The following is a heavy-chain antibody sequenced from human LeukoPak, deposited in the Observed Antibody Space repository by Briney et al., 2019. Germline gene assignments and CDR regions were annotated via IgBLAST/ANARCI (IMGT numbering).Heavy chain of an antibody. CDR1: RFTFSNYA. J-gene: IGHJ3*02. V-gene: IGHV3-21*01. D-gene: IGHD5-12*01. CDR3: ARGGYSGYVTFDI. CDR2: ISSTSSNI. Sequence: GGSLRLSCVASRFTFSNYAMNWVRQAPGKGLEWVSSISSTSSNIYYADSVKGRFTISRDNAKNSLYLQMDSLRAEDTAVYYCARGGYSGYVTFDIWGQGTMVTVSS.